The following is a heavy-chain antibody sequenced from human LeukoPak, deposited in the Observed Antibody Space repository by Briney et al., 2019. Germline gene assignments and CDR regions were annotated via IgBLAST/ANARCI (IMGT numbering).Heavy chain of an antibody. Sequence: PSETLPLTCTVSGGSISTYHWNWIRQSPEKGLEWIGYMQFAGNSNYNPSLKSRVNMSVDMSRNQIVLNLSSVTAADTAVYFCARDKQHSYGRYFDHWGQGALVTVSS. D-gene: IGHD5-18*01. J-gene: IGHJ4*02. CDR3: ARDKQHSYGRYFDH. CDR2: MQFAGNS. CDR1: GGSISTYH. V-gene: IGHV4-59*01.